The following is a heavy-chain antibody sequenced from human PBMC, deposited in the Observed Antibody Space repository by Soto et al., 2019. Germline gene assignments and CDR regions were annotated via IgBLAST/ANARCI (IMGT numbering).Heavy chain of an antibody. CDR2: INSDGSST. D-gene: IGHD3-22*01. V-gene: IGHV3-74*01. CDR1: GFTFSSYW. J-gene: IGHJ6*02. CDR3: ARDSYYDSSGYYGAPTYYYFHPMDV. Sequence: GGSLRLSCAASGFTFSSYWMHWVRQAPGKGLVWVSRINSDGSSTSYADSVKGRFTISRDNAKNTLYLQMISLRAEDTAVYYCARDSYYDSSGYYGAPTYYYFHPMDVWGQGTTVTVSS.